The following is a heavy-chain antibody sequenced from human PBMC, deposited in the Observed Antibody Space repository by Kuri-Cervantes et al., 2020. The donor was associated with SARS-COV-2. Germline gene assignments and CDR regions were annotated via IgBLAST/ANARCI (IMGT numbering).Heavy chain of an antibody. CDR1: GYTFTGYY. V-gene: IGHV1-2*04. CDR3: ARPNYYGSGSYNYGMDV. CDR2: INPNSGGT. D-gene: IGHD3-10*01. J-gene: IGHJ6*02. Sequence: ASVKVSCKASGYTFTGYYMRWVRQAPGQGLEWMGWINPNSGGTNYAQKFQGWVTMTRDTSISTAYMELSRLRSDDTAVYYCARPNYYGSGSYNYGMDVWGQGTTVTVSS.